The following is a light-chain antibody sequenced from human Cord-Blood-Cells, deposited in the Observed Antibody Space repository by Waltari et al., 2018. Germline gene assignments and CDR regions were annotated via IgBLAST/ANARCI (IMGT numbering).Light chain of an antibody. J-gene: IGKJ2*01. CDR3: QQSYSSPRT. CDR1: QSISTY. Sequence: DIQMTHSPSSLSASVADRVTITCRASQSISTYLKWYQQKPGKAPNLLIYSSSSLQSGGASRFIGSGACTAFTLTISSLLHADFATYYCQQSYSSPRTFGQGTKLEIK. CDR2: SSS. V-gene: IGKV1-39*01.